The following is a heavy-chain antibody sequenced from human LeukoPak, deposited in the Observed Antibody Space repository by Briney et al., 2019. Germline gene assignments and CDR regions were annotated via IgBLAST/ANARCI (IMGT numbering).Heavy chain of an antibody. CDR2: IIPIFGTA. J-gene: IGHJ4*02. D-gene: IGHD4-17*01. CDR3: ARVQIYGDYYFDY. Sequence: SVKVSCKAFGGTFSSYAISWVRQAPGQGLEWMGRIIPIFGTANYAQKFQGRVTITRNTSISTAYMELSSLRSEDTAVYYCARVQIYGDYYFDYWGQGTLVTVSS. CDR1: GGTFSSYA. V-gene: IGHV1-69*05.